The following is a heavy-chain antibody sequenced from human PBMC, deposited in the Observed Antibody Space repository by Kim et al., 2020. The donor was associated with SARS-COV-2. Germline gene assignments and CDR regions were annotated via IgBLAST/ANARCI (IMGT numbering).Heavy chain of an antibody. V-gene: IGHV3-33*01. Sequence: GGSLRLSCAASGFTFSSYGMHWVRQAPGKGLEWVAVIWYDGSNKYYADSVKGRFTISRDNSKNTLYLQMNSLRAEDTAVYYCARDSPLGDDILTGSDYWGQGTLVTVSS. CDR1: GFTFSSYG. D-gene: IGHD3-9*01. J-gene: IGHJ4*02. CDR2: IWYDGSNK. CDR3: ARDSPLGDDILTGSDY.